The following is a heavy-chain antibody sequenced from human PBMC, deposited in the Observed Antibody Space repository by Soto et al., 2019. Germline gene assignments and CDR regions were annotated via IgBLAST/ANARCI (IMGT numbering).Heavy chain of an antibody. CDR3: ALWGFRDGNNSKYNYSGMDV. CDR1: GGTFNRYT. D-gene: IGHD1-1*01. V-gene: IGHV1-69*01. J-gene: IGHJ6*02. CDR2: IIPIFGTA. Sequence: VQLVQSGAEVKKPGSSVKLSCKASGGTFNRYTISWVRQAPGQGLEWMGGIIPIFGTANYAQKFQGRVAIIADESTSAAYMELRSLRSGDTAVYNCALWGFRDGNNSKYNYSGMDVWGQGTTVTVSS.